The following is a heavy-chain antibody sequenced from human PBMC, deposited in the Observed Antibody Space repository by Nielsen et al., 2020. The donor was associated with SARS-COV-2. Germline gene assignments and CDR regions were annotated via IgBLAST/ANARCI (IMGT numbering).Heavy chain of an antibody. CDR1: GGSISSYY. CDR2: IYYSGST. J-gene: IGHJ4*02. CDR3: ARVSTSFGVVTPDY. D-gene: IGHD3-3*01. Sequence: SETLSLTCTVSGGSISSYYWSWIRQPPGKELEWIGYIYYSGSTNYNPSLKSRVTISVDTSKNQFSLKLSSVTAADTAVYYCARVSTSFGVVTPDYWGQGTLVTVSS. V-gene: IGHV4-59*01.